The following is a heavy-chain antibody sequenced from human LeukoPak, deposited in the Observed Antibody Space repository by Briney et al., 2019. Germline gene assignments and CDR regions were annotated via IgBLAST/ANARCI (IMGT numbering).Heavy chain of an antibody. Sequence: PGGSLRLSCAASGFTFSSYARSWVRQAPGKGLEWVSAISGSGGSTYYADSVKGRFTISRDNSKNTLYLQMNSLRAEDTAVYYCARVEAAAGLSGAYYYYGMDVWGQGTTVTVSS. J-gene: IGHJ6*02. V-gene: IGHV3-23*01. D-gene: IGHD6-13*01. CDR2: ISGSGGST. CDR3: ARVEAAAGLSGAYYYYGMDV. CDR1: GFTFSSYA.